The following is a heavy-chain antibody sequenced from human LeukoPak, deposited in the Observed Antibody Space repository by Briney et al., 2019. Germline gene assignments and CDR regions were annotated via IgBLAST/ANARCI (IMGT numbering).Heavy chain of an antibody. Sequence: ASVKVSCKASGYTFTSYDINWVRQATGQGLEWMGWMNPNSGNTGYAQKFQGRVTMTRNTSISTAYMELSSLRSEDTAVYYCAREGFLNSGSYTDDAFDIWGQGTMVTVSS. CDR2: MNPNSGNT. CDR3: AREGFLNSGSYTDDAFDI. V-gene: IGHV1-8*01. D-gene: IGHD1-26*01. J-gene: IGHJ3*02. CDR1: GYTFTSYD.